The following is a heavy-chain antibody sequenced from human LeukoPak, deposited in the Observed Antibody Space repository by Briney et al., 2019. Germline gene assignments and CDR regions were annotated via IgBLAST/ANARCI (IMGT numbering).Heavy chain of an antibody. CDR2: ISSSGSTI. CDR1: GFTFSDYY. J-gene: IGHJ6*02. CDR3: ARDITMVRGFYYYGMDV. V-gene: IGHV3-11*04. Sequence: GGSLRLSCAASGFTFSDYYMSWIRQAPGKGLEWVSYISSSGSTIYYADSVKGRFTISRDNSKNTLYLQMNSLRAEDTAVYYCARDITMVRGFYYYGMDVWGQGTTVTVSS. D-gene: IGHD3-10*01.